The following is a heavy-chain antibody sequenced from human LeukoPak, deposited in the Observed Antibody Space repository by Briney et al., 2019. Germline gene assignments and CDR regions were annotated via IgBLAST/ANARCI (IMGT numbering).Heavy chain of an antibody. D-gene: IGHD6-13*01. V-gene: IGHV3-21*01. CDR1: GFTFSSYS. CDR2: ISGSSGYI. Sequence: PGGSLRLSCAASGFTFSSYSMNWVRQAPGKGLEWVSSISGSSGYIYYADSVKGRFTISRDNAKNSLYLQMNSLRAEDTAVYYCANTAATGTFDYWGQGTLVTVSS. CDR3: ANTAATGTFDY. J-gene: IGHJ4*02.